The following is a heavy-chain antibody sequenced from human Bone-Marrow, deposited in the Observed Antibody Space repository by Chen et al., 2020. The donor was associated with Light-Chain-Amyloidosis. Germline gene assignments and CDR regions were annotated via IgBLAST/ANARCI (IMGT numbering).Heavy chain of an antibody. D-gene: IGHD3-10*01. Sequence: QITLKESGPTLVKPTQTLTLTCTFSGFSLSTSGVGVGWIRQPPGKALEWLALIYWDDDKRYSPSLKSRLTITEDTSKNRVVLIMTNMDPVDTATYYCAHRLKVQGVIGFDYWGQGTLVTVSS. V-gene: IGHV2-5*02. J-gene: IGHJ4*02. CDR3: AHRLKVQGVIGFDY. CDR2: IYWDDDK. CDR1: GFSLSTSGVG.